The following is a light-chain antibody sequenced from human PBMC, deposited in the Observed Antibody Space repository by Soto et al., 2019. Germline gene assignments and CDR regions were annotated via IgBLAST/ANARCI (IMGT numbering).Light chain of an antibody. CDR3: QHYQYCSSPPVT. CDR2: GPS. Sequence: EIVLTQSPGTLSLSPGERATLSCRASQSVRNNYLAWYQQKPDQAPKLLIYGPSTRAAGIPDRLSGSGSGTDFALTISRLEPADFAVYYCQHYQYCSSPPVTFGGGTKVEIK. CDR1: QSVRNNY. J-gene: IGKJ4*01. V-gene: IGKV3-20*01.